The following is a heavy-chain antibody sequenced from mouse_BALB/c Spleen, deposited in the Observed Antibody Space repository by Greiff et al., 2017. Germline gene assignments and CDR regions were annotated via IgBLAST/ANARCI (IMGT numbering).Heavy chain of an antibody. CDR2: INSNGGST. Sequence: EVKLVESGGGLVKLGGSLKLSCAASGFTFSSYYMSWVRQTPEKRLELVAAINSNGGSTYYPDTVKGRFTISRDNAKNTLYLQMSSLKSEDTALYYCARQGNYGSSHYAMDYWGQGTSVTVSS. CDR1: GFTFSSYY. CDR3: ARQGNYGSSHYAMDY. J-gene: IGHJ4*01. V-gene: IGHV5-6-2*01. D-gene: IGHD1-1*01.